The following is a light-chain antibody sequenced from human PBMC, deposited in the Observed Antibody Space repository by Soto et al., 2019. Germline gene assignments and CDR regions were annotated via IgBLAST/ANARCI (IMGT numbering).Light chain of an antibody. Sequence: QSALTQPHSASGSPGQSVTISCTGTSSDVGAYKYVSWYQQYPGKAPNLMIYEVTKRPSGVPDRFSGSKSGNTASLTVSGLQAEDEADYYCASYVGNDIWVFGGGTKVTVL. CDR2: EVT. J-gene: IGLJ3*02. CDR1: SSDVGAYKY. CDR3: ASYVGNDIWV. V-gene: IGLV2-8*01.